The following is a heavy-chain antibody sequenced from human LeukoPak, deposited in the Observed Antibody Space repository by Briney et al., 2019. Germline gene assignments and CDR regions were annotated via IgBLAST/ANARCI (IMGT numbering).Heavy chain of an antibody. V-gene: IGHV3-48*01. CDR2: ISSSSSTI. CDR3: ARDEVERYYDSSGYLEL. J-gene: IGHJ3*01. D-gene: IGHD3-22*01. CDR1: GFTFSSYS. Sequence: GGSLRLSCAASGFTFSSYSMNWVRQAPGKGLEWVSYISSSSSTIYYADSVKGRFTISRDNAKNLLYLQMNSLRAEDTAVYYCARDEVERYYDSSGYLELWGQGTMVTVSS.